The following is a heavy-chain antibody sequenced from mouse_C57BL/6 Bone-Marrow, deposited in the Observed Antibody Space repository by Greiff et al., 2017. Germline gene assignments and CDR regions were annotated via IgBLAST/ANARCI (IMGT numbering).Heavy chain of an antibody. D-gene: IGHD4-1*01. J-gene: IGHJ4*01. CDR3: ASQLGLGPFFAMDY. CDR1: GFTFSDYY. Sequence: DVMLVESGGGLVQPGGSLKLSCAASGFTFSDYYMYWVRQTPQKRLEWVAYISNGGGSTYYPDTVKGRFTISRDNAKNTLYLQMSRLKSEDTAMYYCASQLGLGPFFAMDYWGQGTSVTVSS. CDR2: ISNGGGST. V-gene: IGHV5-12*01.